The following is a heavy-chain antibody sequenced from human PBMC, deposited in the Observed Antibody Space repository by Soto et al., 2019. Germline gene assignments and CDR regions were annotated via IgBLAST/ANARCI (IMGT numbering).Heavy chain of an antibody. V-gene: IGHV3-21*02. D-gene: IGHD7-27*01. Sequence: EVQLVESGGGLVKPGGSLRLSCAASGFTFNTYTMNWVRQAPGKGLEWVSSISSSGRYIYYADSLKGRFTFSRDNAKNSLYLQMTSLRAEDTAVYYCATDNGGFDPWGQGTLVTVSS. CDR3: ATDNGGFDP. CDR1: GFTFNTYT. J-gene: IGHJ5*02. CDR2: ISSSGRYI.